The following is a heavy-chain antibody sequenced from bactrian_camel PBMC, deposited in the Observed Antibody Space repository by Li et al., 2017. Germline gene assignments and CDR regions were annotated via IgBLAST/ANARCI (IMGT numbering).Heavy chain of an antibody. J-gene: IGHJ6*01. V-gene: IGHV3S1*01. CDR1: GFTFNSVW. Sequence: VQLVESGGGLVQPGGSLRLSCAASGFTFNSVWMYWVRQAPEKGLEWVSSISTGGGTTYYGDSVQGRFTISRDNAKNTVDLQMNSLKPEDTAVYYCVRLLLEWVGPPYLDLGYWGQGTQVTVS. CDR2: ISTGGGTT. D-gene: IGHD5*01. CDR3: VRLLLEWVGPPYLDLGY.